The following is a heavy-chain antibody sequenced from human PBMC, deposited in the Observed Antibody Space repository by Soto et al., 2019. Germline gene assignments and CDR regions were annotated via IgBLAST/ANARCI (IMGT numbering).Heavy chain of an antibody. CDR2: IFSNDEK. CDR1: GISPSDTRVG. V-gene: IGHV2-26*01. Sequence: VXGPTLVNPTETLTLTCTVSGISPSDTRVGVSWFRQTPGRAPEWLAHIFSNDEKSYNTSLRSRLAISRDPSKSQVVLSMTDMDPMDSATYYCAGTRGGLSYYYGMDVWGPGTTVTVSS. D-gene: IGHD3-16*01. CDR3: AGTRGGLSYYYGMDV. J-gene: IGHJ6*02.